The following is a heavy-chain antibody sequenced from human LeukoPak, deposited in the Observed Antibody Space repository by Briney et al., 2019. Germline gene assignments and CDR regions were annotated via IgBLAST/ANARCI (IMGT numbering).Heavy chain of an antibody. V-gene: IGHV3-23*01. Sequence: GGSLRLSCAASGFTFSSYAMSWVRQAPGKGLEWVSTITGSGGGTYYADSVKGRFSISRDNSKNTLYLQMNSLRAEDTASYYCAKDQNAYNYVFDYWGQGTLVTVSS. CDR2: ITGSGGGT. D-gene: IGHD5-24*01. CDR1: GFTFSSYA. J-gene: IGHJ4*02. CDR3: AKDQNAYNYVFDY.